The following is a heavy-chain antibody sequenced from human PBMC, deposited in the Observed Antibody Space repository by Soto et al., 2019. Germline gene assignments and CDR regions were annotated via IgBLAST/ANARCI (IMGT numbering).Heavy chain of an antibody. CDR2: ISTYSGKT. D-gene: IGHD3-16*01. V-gene: IGHV1-18*04. CDR3: AREGGGY. CDR1: GYTFSSYG. Sequence: QVHLVQSRAEVKKPGASVRVSCKASGYTFSSYGISWVRQAPAQGLEWMGWISTYSGKTNYAQKLQGRVSMTTDTSRSTAYMELRSLRSAVPAVYYCAREGGGYWGQGTLVTVSS. J-gene: IGHJ4*02.